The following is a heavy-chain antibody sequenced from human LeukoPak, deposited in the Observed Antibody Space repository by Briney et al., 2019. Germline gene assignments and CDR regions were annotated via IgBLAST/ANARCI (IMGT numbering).Heavy chain of an antibody. CDR1: GGSISSDDNY. CDR3: ASLTRVPDSLAPGVDWYFGL. D-gene: IGHD3-22*01. Sequence: SETLSLTCTVSGGSISSDDNYWSWTRQHPGKGQEWIGHIFYSGGTYYNPSLKSRLTISVDTSKNQFSLRLSSVTAADTAVYYCASLTRVPDSLAPGVDWYFGLWGRGTLVTVSS. J-gene: IGHJ2*01. CDR2: IFYSGGT. V-gene: IGHV4-31*03.